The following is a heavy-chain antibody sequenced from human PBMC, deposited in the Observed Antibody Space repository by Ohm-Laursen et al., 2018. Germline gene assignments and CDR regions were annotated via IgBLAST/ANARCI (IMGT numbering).Heavy chain of an antibody. CDR2: IKSKPAGGTT. Sequence: SLRLSCSASGFTFSSYAMIWVRQPSGKGLEWVGRIKSKPAGGTTEYVAPVKGRFTISRDDSKNTLYLQMNSLQTEDTAVYYCTTTYYYDSSGFLSYYWGQGTLVTVSS. CDR3: TTTYYYDSSGFLSYY. D-gene: IGHD3-22*01. CDR1: GFTFSSYA. V-gene: IGHV3-15*01. J-gene: IGHJ4*02.